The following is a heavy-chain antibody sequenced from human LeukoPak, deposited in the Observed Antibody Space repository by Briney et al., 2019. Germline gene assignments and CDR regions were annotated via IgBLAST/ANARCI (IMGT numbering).Heavy chain of an antibody. Sequence: SETLSLTCTVSGGSISSSSYYWGWIRQPPGKGLEWIGSIYYSGSTYYNPSLKSRVTISVDTSKNQFSLKLSSVTAADTAVYYCARGPPAKPGTGYYYGMDVWGQGTTVTVSS. CDR3: ARGPPAKPGTGYYYGMDV. D-gene: IGHD2-2*01. CDR2: IYYSGST. V-gene: IGHV4-39*01. J-gene: IGHJ6*02. CDR1: GGSISSSSYY.